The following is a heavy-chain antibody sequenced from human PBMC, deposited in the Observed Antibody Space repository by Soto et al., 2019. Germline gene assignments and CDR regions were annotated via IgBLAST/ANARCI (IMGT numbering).Heavy chain of an antibody. CDR3: AHRPRGYAYYFDY. CDR1: GFSLSTRGVA. V-gene: IGHV2-5*02. D-gene: IGHD5-12*01. CDR2: IYWDEDK. Sequence: QITLKESGPTLVKPTQTLTLTCTFSGFSLSTRGVAVGWFRQPPGKALEWLALIYWDEDKWYSPSLKSRLTITDATTKSQVVLTMTSMDPVDTATYYCAHRPRGYAYYFDYWGQGTLVTVSS. J-gene: IGHJ4*02.